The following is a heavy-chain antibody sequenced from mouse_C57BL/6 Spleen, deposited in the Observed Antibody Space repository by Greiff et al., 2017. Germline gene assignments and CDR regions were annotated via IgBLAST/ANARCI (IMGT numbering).Heavy chain of an antibody. Sequence: EVNVVESGGGLVQPGGSLKLSCAASGFTFSDYYMYWVRQTPEKRLEWVAYISNGGGSTYYPDTVKGRFTISRDNAKNTLYLQMSRLKSEDTAMYYCARRGSSGHFDYWGQGTTLTVSS. J-gene: IGHJ2*01. V-gene: IGHV5-12*01. CDR1: GFTFSDYY. D-gene: IGHD1-1*01. CDR3: ARRGSSGHFDY. CDR2: ISNGGGST.